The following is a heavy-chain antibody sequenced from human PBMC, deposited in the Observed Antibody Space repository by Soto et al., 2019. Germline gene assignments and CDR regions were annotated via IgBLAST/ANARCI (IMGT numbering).Heavy chain of an antibody. CDR1: GGTFSSYA. J-gene: IGHJ4*02. CDR3: AREYSLAVVAPGY. CDR2: IIPIFGTA. V-gene: IGHV1-69*13. D-gene: IGHD3-22*01. Sequence: ASVKVSCKASGGTFSSYAISWVRQAPGQGLEWMGGIIPIFGTANYAQKFQGRVTITADESTSTAYMELSSLRPEDTSVYYCAREYSLAVVAPGYWGQGILVTVSS.